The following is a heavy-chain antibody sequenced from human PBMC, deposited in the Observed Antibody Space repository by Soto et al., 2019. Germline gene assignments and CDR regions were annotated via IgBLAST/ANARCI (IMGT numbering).Heavy chain of an antibody. CDR1: GFTFSSYA. D-gene: IGHD6-6*01. J-gene: IGHJ6*02. V-gene: IGHV3-23*01. CDR2: ISGSGGST. Sequence: GGSLRLSCAASGFTFSSYAMSWVRQAPGKGLEWVSAISGSGGSTYYADSVKGRFTIPRDNSKNTLYLQMNSLRAEDTAVYYCAKVPFARPGIAALPFGMDVWGQGTTVTVSS. CDR3: AKVPFARPGIAALPFGMDV.